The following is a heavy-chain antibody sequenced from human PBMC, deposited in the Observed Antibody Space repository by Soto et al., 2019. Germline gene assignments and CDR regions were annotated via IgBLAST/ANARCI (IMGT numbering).Heavy chain of an antibody. Sequence: GGSLRLSCAASGFTFSGSAMRWVRQASGKGLEWVGRIRSKANSYATAYAASVKGRFTISRDDSKNTAYLQMNSLKTEDTAVYYCTKPLEEHADWFDPWGQGTLVTVSS. J-gene: IGHJ5*02. CDR1: GFTFSGSA. CDR3: TKPLEEHADWFDP. V-gene: IGHV3-73*01. D-gene: IGHD1-1*01. CDR2: IRSKANSYAT.